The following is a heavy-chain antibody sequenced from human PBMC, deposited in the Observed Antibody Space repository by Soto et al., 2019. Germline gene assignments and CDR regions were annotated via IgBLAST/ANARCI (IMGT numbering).Heavy chain of an antibody. J-gene: IGHJ2*01. CDR1: GFTFSSYA. Sequence: EVQLVESGGGLVQPGGSLRLSCAASGFTFSSYAMHWVRQAPGKGLEYVSAISSNGGSTYYANSVKGRFTISRDNSKNTLYLQMGSLRAEDMAVYYCARDQGGIEWYFALWGRGTLVTVSS. CDR2: ISSNGGST. CDR3: ARDQGGIEWYFAL. V-gene: IGHV3-64*01.